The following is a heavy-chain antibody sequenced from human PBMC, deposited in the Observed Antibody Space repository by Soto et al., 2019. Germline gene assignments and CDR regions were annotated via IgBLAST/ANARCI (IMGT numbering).Heavy chain of an antibody. CDR3: ARGGYGDYLRWFDP. J-gene: IGHJ5*02. CDR1: GASVSSGGYY. V-gene: IGHV4-31*03. Sequence: QVQLQESGPGLVKPSQTLSLTCTVSGASVSSGGYYWSWIRQNPGKGLEWIGYIYYSGSTCYNPSLKSRVTISVDTSENQFSLRLSSVTAADTAVYYCARGGYGDYLRWFDPWGQGTLVTVSS. CDR2: IYYSGST. D-gene: IGHD4-17*01.